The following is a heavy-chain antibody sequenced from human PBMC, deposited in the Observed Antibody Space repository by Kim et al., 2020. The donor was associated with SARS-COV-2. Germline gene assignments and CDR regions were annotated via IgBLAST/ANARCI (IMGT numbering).Heavy chain of an antibody. CDR2: ISTNGSYI. V-gene: IGHV3-21*01. CDR3: TSSDYGAYVSFDY. J-gene: IGHJ4*02. Sequence: GESLRLSCAASGLTFSRYTMNWVRQAPGERLEWVSSISTNGSYIYYADSVKGRFTISRANAKNSLYLQMNSLRGEDTAVYYFTSSDYGAYVSFDYWGQGTVVTVSA. CDR1: GLTFSRYT. D-gene: IGHD4-17*01.